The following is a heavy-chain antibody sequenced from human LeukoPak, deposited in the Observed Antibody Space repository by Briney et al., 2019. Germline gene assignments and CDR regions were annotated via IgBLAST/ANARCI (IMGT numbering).Heavy chain of an antibody. D-gene: IGHD2-15*01. J-gene: IGHJ4*02. CDR2: IIPIFGTA. V-gene: IGHV1-69*13. CDR3: AREQYCSGGSCYGY. CDR1: GYTFTGNF. Sequence: ASVKVSCKTSGYTFTGNFIHWVRQAPGQGLEWMGGIIPIFGTANYAQKFQGRVTITADESTSTAYMELSSLRSEDTAVYYCAREQYCSGGSCYGYWGQGTLVTVSS.